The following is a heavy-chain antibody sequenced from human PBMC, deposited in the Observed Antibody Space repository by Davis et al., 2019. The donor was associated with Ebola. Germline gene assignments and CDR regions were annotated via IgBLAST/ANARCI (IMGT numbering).Heavy chain of an antibody. J-gene: IGHJ4*02. CDR1: GFTVSSNY. CDR3: EKEVPARLRVDS. V-gene: IGHV3-53*05. Sequence: GESLKISCAASGFTVSSNYISGVRQAPGKGLEWVSVIYSGGSTYYADSVKGRFTISRDNSKNTLYLQMNSLRAEDTAVYYCEKEVPARLRVDSWGQGTLVTVSS. CDR2: IYSGGST. D-gene: IGHD2-15*01.